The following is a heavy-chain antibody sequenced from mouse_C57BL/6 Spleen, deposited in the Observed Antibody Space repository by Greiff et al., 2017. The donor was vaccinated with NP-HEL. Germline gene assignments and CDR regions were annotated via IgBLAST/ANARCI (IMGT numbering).Heavy chain of an antibody. D-gene: IGHD2-5*01. Sequence: EVQGVESGGGLVQPGGSMKLSCVASGFTFSNYWMNWVRQSPEKGLEWVAQIRLKSDNYATHYAESVKGRFTISRDDSKSSVYLQMNNLRAEDTGIYYCSYYSNYGWYFDVWGTGTTVTVSS. V-gene: IGHV6-3*01. CDR2: IRLKSDNYAT. J-gene: IGHJ1*03. CDR1: GFTFSNYW. CDR3: SYYSNYGWYFDV.